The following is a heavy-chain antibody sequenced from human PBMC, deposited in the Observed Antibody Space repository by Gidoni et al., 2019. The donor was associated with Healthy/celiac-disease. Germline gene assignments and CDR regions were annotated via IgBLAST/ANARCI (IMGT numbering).Heavy chain of an antibody. Sequence: EVQLVESGGGLVKPGGSLRLSRAASGFTFSSYSMNWVRQASGKGREWVSSSMSSRSDLYYADSVKGRFTISRDNAKNSLYLQMNSLRAEDTAVYYCARDGRTFDYWGQGTLVTVSS. CDR3: ARDGRTFDY. J-gene: IGHJ4*02. CDR1: GFTFSSYS. V-gene: IGHV3-21*01. CDR2: SMSSRSDL. D-gene: IGHD1-1*01.